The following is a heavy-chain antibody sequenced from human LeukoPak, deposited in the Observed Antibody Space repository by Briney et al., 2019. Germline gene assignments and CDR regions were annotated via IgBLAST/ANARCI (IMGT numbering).Heavy chain of an antibody. CDR3: ASFPHDYGDHGASDI. D-gene: IGHD4-17*01. Sequence: SETLSLTCTVSGGSISSYYWSWIRQPPGKGLEWIGYIYYSGSTNYNPSLKSRVTISVDTSKNQFSLKLSSVTAADTAVYYCASFPHDYGDHGASDIWGQGTMVTVSS. J-gene: IGHJ3*02. V-gene: IGHV4-59*08. CDR2: IYYSGST. CDR1: GGSISSYY.